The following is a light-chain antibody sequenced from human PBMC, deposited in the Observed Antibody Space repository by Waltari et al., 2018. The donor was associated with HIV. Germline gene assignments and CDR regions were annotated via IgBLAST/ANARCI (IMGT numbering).Light chain of an antibody. CDR2: GAS. CDR3: QQYNNWPWT. J-gene: IGKJ1*01. CDR1: QNIANN. Sequence: EVVMTQSPATLSVSPGERATLSCRASQNIANNLTWNQQKPGQPPRLLIYGASTRATGIPAMFSGSGSGTEFTLTISSLQSEDFAVYYCQQYNNWPWTFGQGTKVEIK. V-gene: IGKV3-15*01.